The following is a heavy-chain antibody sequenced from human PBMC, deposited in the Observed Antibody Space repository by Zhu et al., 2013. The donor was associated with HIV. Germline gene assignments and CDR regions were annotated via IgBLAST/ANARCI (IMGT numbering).Heavy chain of an antibody. CDR2: IIPIFGTA. D-gene: IGHD2-2*02. CDR3: ARVSPDIVVVPAAIYRRWFDP. Sequence: QVQLVQSGAEVKKPGSSVKVSCKASGGTFSSYAISWVRQAPGQGLEWMGGIIPIFGTANYAQKFQGRVTITADESTSTAYMELSSLRSEDTAVYYCARVSPDIVVVPAAIYRRWFDPWGQGTLVTVSS. V-gene: IGHV1-69*01. J-gene: IGHJ5*02. CDR1: GGTFSSYA.